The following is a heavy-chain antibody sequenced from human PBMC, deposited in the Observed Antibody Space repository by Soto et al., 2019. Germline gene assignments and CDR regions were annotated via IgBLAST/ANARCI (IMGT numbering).Heavy chain of an antibody. V-gene: IGHV3-30-3*01. Sequence: QVQLVESGGGVVQPGRSLRLSCAASGFTFSSYAMHWVRQAPGKGLEWVAVISYDGSNKYYADSVKGRFTISRDNSKNTMYLQMNRLRAEDTAVYYCAREVTVTTDYYGMDVWGQGTTVTVSS. CDR3: AREVTVTTDYYGMDV. CDR2: ISYDGSNK. J-gene: IGHJ6*02. CDR1: GFTFSSYA. D-gene: IGHD4-17*01.